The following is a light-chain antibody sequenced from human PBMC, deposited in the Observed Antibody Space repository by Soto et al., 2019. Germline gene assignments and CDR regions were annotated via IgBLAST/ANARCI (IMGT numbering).Light chain of an antibody. Sequence: QSALTQPASVSGSPGQSITISCTGTSSDVGGYNYVSWYQQHPGKAPKLMIYEVSNRPSGVSNRFSGSKSGNTASLTISGLQVEDEAAYYCSSYTSSSIDYVFGTGTKLTVL. V-gene: IGLV2-14*01. CDR1: SSDVGGYNY. J-gene: IGLJ1*01. CDR3: SSYTSSSIDYV. CDR2: EVS.